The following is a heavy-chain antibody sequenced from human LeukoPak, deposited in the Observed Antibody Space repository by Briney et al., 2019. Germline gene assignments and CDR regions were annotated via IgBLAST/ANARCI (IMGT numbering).Heavy chain of an antibody. D-gene: IGHD3-10*01. CDR3: ARIRVMDLYYFDY. J-gene: IGHJ4*02. CDR2: IKQDGSEK. CDR1: GFTFSSYW. V-gene: IGHV3-7*01. Sequence: GGSLRLSCAASGFTFSSYWMSWVRQAPGEGLEWVANIKQDGSEKYYEDSVKGRFTISRDNAKNSLYLQMNSLRAEDTAVYYCARIRVMDLYYFDYWGQGTLVTVSS.